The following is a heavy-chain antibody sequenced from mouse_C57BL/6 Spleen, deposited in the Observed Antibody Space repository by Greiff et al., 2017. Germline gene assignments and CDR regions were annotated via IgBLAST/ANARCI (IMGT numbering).Heavy chain of an antibody. D-gene: IGHD3-3*01. CDR2: IRNKTNGYTT. CDR1: GFTFTGYY. CDR3: AREGRSYFDV. J-gene: IGHJ1*03. V-gene: IGHV7-3*01. Sequence: EVQLVESGGGLVQPGGSLSISCAASGFTFTGYYMSWVSQPPGKALEWLGVIRNKTNGYTTEYSASVKGRFTISRDNSQSILYLQMNALRAEYSATYYCAREGRSYFDVWGTGTTVTVSS.